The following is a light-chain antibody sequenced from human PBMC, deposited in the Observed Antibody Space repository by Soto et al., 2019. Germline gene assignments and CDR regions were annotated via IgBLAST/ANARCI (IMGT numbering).Light chain of an antibody. Sequence: DLQMTQSPSSLSASVGDRFTITFRASQDISSWLAWYQQKPGKAPTFLIYAASSLQSGVPSRFSGSGSETDFTLTIRSMQHEHFATYSCKKSYSTKWKCGNGNKVDIK. CDR1: QDISSW. CDR3: KKSYSTKWK. CDR2: AAS. V-gene: IGKV1-39*01. J-gene: IGKJ1*01.